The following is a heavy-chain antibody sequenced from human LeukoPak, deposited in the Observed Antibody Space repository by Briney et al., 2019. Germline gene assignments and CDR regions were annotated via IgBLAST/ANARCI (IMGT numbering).Heavy chain of an antibody. CDR1: GGTFSSYA. CDR2: IIPIFGTA. V-gene: IGHV1-69*13. J-gene: IGHJ4*02. D-gene: IGHD3-3*01. Sequence: ASVKVSCKASGGTFSSYAISWVRQAPGQGLEWMGGIIPIFGTANYAQKFQGRVTITADESTSTAYMELSSLRSEDTAVYYCARVLLEWLLIDYWGQGTLVTVSS. CDR3: ARVLLEWLLIDY.